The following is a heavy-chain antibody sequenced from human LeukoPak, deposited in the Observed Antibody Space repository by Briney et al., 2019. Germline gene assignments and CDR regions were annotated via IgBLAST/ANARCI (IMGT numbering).Heavy chain of an antibody. CDR2: ISGSGGST. J-gene: IGHJ4*02. D-gene: IGHD2-15*01. Sequence: PGGSLRLSCAASGFTFSSYAMSWVRQAPGKGLEWVSAISGSGGSTYYADSVKGRFTISRDNSKNTLYLQMNSLRAEDTAVYYCAKGGLGYCSGGSCYWGQGTLVTVSS. V-gene: IGHV3-23*01. CDR3: AKGGLGYCSGGSCY. CDR1: GFTFSSYA.